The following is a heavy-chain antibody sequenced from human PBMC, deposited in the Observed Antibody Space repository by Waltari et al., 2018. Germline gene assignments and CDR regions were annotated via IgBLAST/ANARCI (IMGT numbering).Heavy chain of an antibody. Sequence: EVQVVESGGGLVQPGRSLRLSCAASGFTFSSHWMSWVRQAPGKGLEWVANINQAGNDKYYVDSVKGRFTVSRDNAKNSLYLQMNSLRAEDTAVYYCARDANWGRGCDYWGQGTPVIVSS. CDR3: ARDANWGRGCDY. CDR2: INQAGNDK. V-gene: IGHV3-7*01. CDR1: GFTFSSHW. D-gene: IGHD7-27*01. J-gene: IGHJ4*02.